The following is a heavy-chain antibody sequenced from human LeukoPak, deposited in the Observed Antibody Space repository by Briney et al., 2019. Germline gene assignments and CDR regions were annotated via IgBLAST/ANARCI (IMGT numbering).Heavy chain of an antibody. Sequence: PSETLSLTCAVSGGSISSGGYYWSWIRQPAGKGLEWIGRIYTSGSTNYNPSLKSRVTMSVDTSKNQFSLKLSSVTAADTAVYYCARDGRFSGIVVVPAAKPHYGMDVWGQGTTVTVSS. CDR2: IYTSGST. CDR3: ARDGRFSGIVVVPAAKPHYGMDV. CDR1: GGSISSGGYY. J-gene: IGHJ6*02. V-gene: IGHV4-61*02. D-gene: IGHD2-2*01.